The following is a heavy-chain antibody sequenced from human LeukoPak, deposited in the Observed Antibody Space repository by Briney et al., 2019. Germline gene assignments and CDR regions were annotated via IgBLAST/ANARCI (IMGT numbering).Heavy chain of an antibody. CDR1: GSPFTAHY. CDR2: INPNSGDT. D-gene: IGHD1-26*01. V-gene: IGHV1-2*06. J-gene: IGHJ4*02. CDR3: ARDMWELPSGYYYDY. Sequence: ASGELSCYASGSPFTAHYFNWLRQSPGQGRECLGRINPNSGDTKYADKFQGRVIMTRDTSTSTAYMELNGLRSNDTASYYCARDMWELPSGYYYDYWGQGTLVTVSS.